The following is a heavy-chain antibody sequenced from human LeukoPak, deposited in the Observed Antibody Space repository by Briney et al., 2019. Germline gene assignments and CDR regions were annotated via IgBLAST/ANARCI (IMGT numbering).Heavy chain of an antibody. J-gene: IGHJ4*02. CDR1: GGSFSGYY. CDR3: ARGRCSGGSCYAVDFDY. CDR2: INHSGST. Sequence: PSETLSLTCAVYGGSFSGYYWSWIRQPPGKGLEWLGEINHSGSTNYNPSLKSRVTISVDTSKNQFSLNLSSVTAADTAVYYCARGRCSGGSCYAVDFDYWGQGTLVTVSS. V-gene: IGHV4-34*01. D-gene: IGHD2-15*01.